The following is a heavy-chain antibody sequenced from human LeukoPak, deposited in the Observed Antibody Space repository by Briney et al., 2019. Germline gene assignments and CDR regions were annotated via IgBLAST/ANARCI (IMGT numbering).Heavy chain of an antibody. D-gene: IGHD3-10*01. CDR1: GYSLSNYG. Sequence: GGSLRLSCAASGYSLSNYGMHWVRQTPGKGLEWVAVIWYDGGNKYYGDSVKGRFTISRDTSKNTMYLQMNSLRAEDTAVYYCARDRRYGSGSGSRYYGMDVWGQGTTVTVSS. CDR3: ARDRRYGSGSGSRYYGMDV. CDR2: IWYDGGNK. J-gene: IGHJ6*02. V-gene: IGHV3-33*01.